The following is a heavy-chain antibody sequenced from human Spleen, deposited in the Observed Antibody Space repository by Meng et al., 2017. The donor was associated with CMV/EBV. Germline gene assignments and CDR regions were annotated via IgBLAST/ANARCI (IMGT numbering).Heavy chain of an antibody. D-gene: IGHD6-6*01. CDR2: INHSGST. V-gene: IGHV4-34*01. CDR1: GGSFSGYY. J-gene: IGHJ4*02. Sequence: SETLSLTCAVYGGSFSGYYWSWIRQPPGKGLEWIGEINHSGSTNYNPSLKSRVTISVDTSKNQFSLRLSSVNAADTAVYYCARRGSSSDLFDYWGQGTLVTVSS. CDR3: ARRGSSSDLFDY.